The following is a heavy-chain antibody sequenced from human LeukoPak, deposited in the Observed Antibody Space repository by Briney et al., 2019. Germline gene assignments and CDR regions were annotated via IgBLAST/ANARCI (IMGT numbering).Heavy chain of an antibody. CDR1: GFTFSSYS. D-gene: IGHD6-13*01. CDR3: AKDLGPIAAAGKTFDY. CDR2: ISTSSDYI. Sequence: KPGGSLRLSCAASGFTFSSYSMNWVRQAPGKGLEWVSSISTSSDYIYYADSVKGRFTISRDNAKNSLYLQMNSLRAEDTAVYYCAKDLGPIAAAGKTFDYWGQGTLVTVSS. V-gene: IGHV3-21*04. J-gene: IGHJ4*02.